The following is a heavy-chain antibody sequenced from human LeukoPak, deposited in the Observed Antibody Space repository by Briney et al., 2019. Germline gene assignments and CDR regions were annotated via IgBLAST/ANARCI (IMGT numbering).Heavy chain of an antibody. CDR1: GYTFTSYD. Sequence: ASVKVSCKASGYTFTSYDINWVRQASGQGLEWMGCMNPNSGNTGYAQKFQGRVTNTRNTSISTAYMELSSLRSEDTGVYYGARVNYDYVWGSYRPFDYWGQGTLVTVSS. V-gene: IGHV1-8*03. CDR3: ARVNYDYVWGSYRPFDY. CDR2: MNPNSGNT. D-gene: IGHD3-16*02. J-gene: IGHJ4*02.